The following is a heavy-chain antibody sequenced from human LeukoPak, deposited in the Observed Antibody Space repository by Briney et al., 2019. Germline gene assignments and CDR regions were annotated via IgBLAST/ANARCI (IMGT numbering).Heavy chain of an antibody. Sequence: PSETLSLTCTVSSGSISSGGYYWSWIRQHPGKGLEWIGYIYYSGSTYYNPSLKSRVTISVDTSKNQFSLKLSSVTAADTAVYYCARGLYDFWSGCYFDYWGQGTLVTVSS. CDR2: IYYSGST. V-gene: IGHV4-31*03. CDR3: ARGLYDFWSGCYFDY. CDR1: SGSISSGGYY. J-gene: IGHJ4*02. D-gene: IGHD3-3*01.